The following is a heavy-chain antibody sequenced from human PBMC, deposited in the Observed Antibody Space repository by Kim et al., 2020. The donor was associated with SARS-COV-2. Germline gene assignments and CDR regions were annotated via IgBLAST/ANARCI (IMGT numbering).Heavy chain of an antibody. Sequence: GGSLRLSCAASGFTFSNAWMSWVRQAPGKGLEWVGRIKSKTDGGTTNYAAPVKGRFTISRDDSKNTLYLQMNSLKTEDTAVYYCTTDPGDYEGYYYGMDVRGQGTTVTVSS. CDR2: IKSKTDGGTT. CDR1: GFTFSNAW. CDR3: TTDPGDYEGYYYGMDV. J-gene: IGHJ6*02. V-gene: IGHV3-15*01. D-gene: IGHD4-17*01.